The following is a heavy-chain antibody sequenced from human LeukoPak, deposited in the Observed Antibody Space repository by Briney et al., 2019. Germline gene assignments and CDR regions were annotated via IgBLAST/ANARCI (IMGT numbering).Heavy chain of an antibody. CDR3: ASEGVTSYFDY. CDR2: INAGNGNT. D-gene: IGHD2-21*02. V-gene: IGHV1-3*01. Sequence: ASVKVSCTASGYTFTSYAMHWVRQAPGQRLEWMGWINAGNGNTKYSQKFQGRVTITRDTSASTAYMELSSLRSEDTAVYCCASEGVTSYFDYWGQGTLVTVSS. CDR1: GYTFTSYA. J-gene: IGHJ4*02.